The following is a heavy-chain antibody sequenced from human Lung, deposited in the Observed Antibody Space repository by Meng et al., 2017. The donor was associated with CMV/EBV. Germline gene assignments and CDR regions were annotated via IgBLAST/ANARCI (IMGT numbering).Heavy chain of an antibody. J-gene: IGHJ4*02. CDR1: RFTVSSNY. D-gene: IGHD1-1*01. CDR3: ARVVRHLWANYYFDY. V-gene: IGHV3-66*02. CDR2: IYSGGST. Sequence: GGSLRLXCAASRFTVSSNYMTWVRQAPGKGLESVSTIYSGGSTYYADSVKGRFTISRDNSKNTLYLQMSSLRPEDTAVYFCARVVRHLWANYYFDYWGQGTXVTVSS.